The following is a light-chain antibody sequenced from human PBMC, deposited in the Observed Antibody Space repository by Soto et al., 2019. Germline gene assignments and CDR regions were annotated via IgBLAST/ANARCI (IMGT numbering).Light chain of an antibody. CDR1: SSDVGGYNY. J-gene: IGLJ3*02. V-gene: IGLV2-14*01. CDR2: EVS. Sequence: QSALTQPASVSGSPGQSITISCTGTSSDVGGYNYVSWYQQHPGKAPKLMIYEVSNRPSGVSNRFSGSKSGNTASLTISGLPAEDEADYYCSSYTSSSTVFGGGTTVTVL. CDR3: SSYTSSSTV.